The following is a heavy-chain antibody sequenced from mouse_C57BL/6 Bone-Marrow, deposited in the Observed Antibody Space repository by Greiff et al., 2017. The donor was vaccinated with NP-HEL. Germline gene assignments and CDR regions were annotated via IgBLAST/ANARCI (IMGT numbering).Heavy chain of an antibody. Sequence: QVQLKQSGAELVMPGASVKLSCKASGYTFTSYWMHWVKQRPGQGLEWIGEIDPSDSYTNYNQKFKGKSTLTVDKSSSTAYMQLSSLTSEDSAVYYCAYGSFDYWGQGTTLTVSS. D-gene: IGHD1-1*01. CDR1: GYTFTSYW. CDR2: IDPSDSYT. CDR3: AYGSFDY. V-gene: IGHV1-69*01. J-gene: IGHJ2*01.